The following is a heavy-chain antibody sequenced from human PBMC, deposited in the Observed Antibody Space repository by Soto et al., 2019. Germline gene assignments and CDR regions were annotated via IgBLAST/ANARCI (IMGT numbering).Heavy chain of an antibody. D-gene: IGHD2-8*01. CDR1: GYTFTKNW. CDR3: ARLSSCSNGVCYKFDY. CDR2: IYPDDSDT. J-gene: IGHJ4*02. Sequence: LKMSCQASGYTFTKNWIGWVRQMPGKGLEWMGFIYPDDSDTRYSPSFRGQVTISADRSINTAYLQWSGLKASDSAMYYCARLSSCSNGVCYKFDYWGPGTLVTVSS. V-gene: IGHV5-51*01.